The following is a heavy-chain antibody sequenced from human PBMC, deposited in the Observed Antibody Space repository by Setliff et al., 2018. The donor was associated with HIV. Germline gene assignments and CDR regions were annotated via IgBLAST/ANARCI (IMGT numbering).Heavy chain of an antibody. CDR3: ARLPDINSWPFDY. V-gene: IGHV4-59*11. J-gene: IGHJ4*02. D-gene: IGHD6-13*01. CDR2: IHHSGGT. CDR1: YGSISGHY. Sequence: PSETLSLTCTVSYGSISGHYWTWIRQPPGKGLEWIGYIHHSGGTQYNPSLMSRLTMSVDSSKNQFSLSLSSVTAADTAVYYCARLPDINSWPFDYWARGILVTVSS.